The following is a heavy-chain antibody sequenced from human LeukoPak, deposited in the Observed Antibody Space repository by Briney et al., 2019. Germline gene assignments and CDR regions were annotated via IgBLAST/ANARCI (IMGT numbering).Heavy chain of an antibody. J-gene: IGHJ4*02. CDR2: INPSGGST. V-gene: IGHV1-46*01. D-gene: IGHD5-18*01. CDR1: GYTFTNYY. Sequence: ASVKVSCKASGYTFTNYYMLWVRQAPGQGLEWMGIINPSGGSTSYAQRFQGRVTMTRDTSTSTVYMELSSLRSEDTAVYYCAREIGPIQLHLWGSAFDYWGQGTLVTVSS. CDR3: AREIGPIQLHLWGSAFDY.